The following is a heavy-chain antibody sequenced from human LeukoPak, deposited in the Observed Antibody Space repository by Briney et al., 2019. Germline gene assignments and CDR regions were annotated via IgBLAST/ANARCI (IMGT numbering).Heavy chain of an antibody. V-gene: IGHV3-23*01. Sequence: QTGGSLRLSCAASGFTFSSYAMSWVRQAPGKGLEWVSAISGSGGSTYYADSVKGRFTISRDNSKNTLYLQMNSLRAEDTAVYYCAKDSVTKYDFWSGPTYFVDYWGQGTLSPSPQ. CDR1: GFTFSSYA. J-gene: IGHJ4*02. CDR2: ISGSGGST. D-gene: IGHD3-3*01. CDR3: AKDSVTKYDFWSGPTYFVDY.